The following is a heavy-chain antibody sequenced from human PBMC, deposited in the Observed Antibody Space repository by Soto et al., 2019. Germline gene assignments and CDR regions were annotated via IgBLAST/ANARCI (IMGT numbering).Heavy chain of an antibody. V-gene: IGHV4-34*09. CDR3: ARDRNSSGYYDAFDI. CDR1: GGSFSGYY. CDR2: IYYSGST. D-gene: IGHD3-22*01. J-gene: IGHJ3*02. Sequence: SETLSLTCAVYGGSFSGYYWSWIRQPPGKGLEWIGYIYYSGSTYYNPSLKSRVSISVDTSKNQFSLKLSSVTAADTAVYYCARDRNSSGYYDAFDICGQGTMVNVSS.